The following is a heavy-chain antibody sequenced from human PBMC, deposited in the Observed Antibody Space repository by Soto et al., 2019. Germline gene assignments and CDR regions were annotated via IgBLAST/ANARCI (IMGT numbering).Heavy chain of an antibody. V-gene: IGHV1-69*08. CDR3: ARDPSPYMTKVDHKDVDY. CDR1: GGTFSSYT. D-gene: IGHD4-17*01. CDR2: IIPILGIA. J-gene: IGHJ4*02. Sequence: QVQLVQSGAEVKKPGSSVKVSCKASGGTFSSYTISWVRQAPGQGLEWMGRIIPILGIANYAQKFQDRVTITADKSTSTAYMELSSLRSEDTAVYYCARDPSPYMTKVDHKDVDYWGQGTLVTVSS.